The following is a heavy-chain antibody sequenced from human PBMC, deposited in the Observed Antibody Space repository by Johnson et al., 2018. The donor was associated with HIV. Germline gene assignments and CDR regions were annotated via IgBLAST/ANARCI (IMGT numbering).Heavy chain of an antibody. Sequence: VQLVESGGGVVQPGRSLRLSCAASGFTFDDYDMTWVRQAPGKALEWVSGIGTAGDTYYPGSVKGRFTISRENAKNSLYLQMNSLRAGDTAVYYCAKGGVTMVPGVAFAFDIWGQGTMVTVSS. D-gene: IGHD3-10*01. CDR3: AKGGVTMVPGVAFAFDI. CDR1: GFTFDDYD. V-gene: IGHV3-13*01. J-gene: IGHJ3*02. CDR2: IGTAGDT.